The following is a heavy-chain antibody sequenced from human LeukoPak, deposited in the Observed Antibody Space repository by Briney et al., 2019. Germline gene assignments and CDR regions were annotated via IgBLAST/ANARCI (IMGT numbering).Heavy chain of an antibody. D-gene: IGHD4-17*01. CDR3: ARGYYGDYVYYYYYGMDV. V-gene: IGHV1-2*02. Sequence: ASVKVSCKASGYTFTGYYMHWVRQAPGQGLEWMGWINPNSGGTNYAQKFQGRVTMTRDTSISTAYMELSRLGSDDTAVYYCARGYYGDYVYYYYYGMDVWGQGTTVTVSS. CDR2: INPNSGGT. J-gene: IGHJ6*02. CDR1: GYTFTGYY.